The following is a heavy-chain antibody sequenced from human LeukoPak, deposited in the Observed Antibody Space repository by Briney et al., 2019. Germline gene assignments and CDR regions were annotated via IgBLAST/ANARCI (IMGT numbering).Heavy chain of an antibody. V-gene: IGHV4-59*01. CDR1: GGSISSYY. CDR3: AREMGSGSYLFDY. Sequence: SETLSLTCTVSGGSISSYYWSWIRQPPGKGLEWIGYIYYSGSTNYNPSLKSRVTISVDTSKNQFSLKLSSVTAADTAVYYCAREMGSGSYLFDYWGQGTLVTVSS. CDR2: IYYSGST. D-gene: IGHD1-26*01. J-gene: IGHJ4*02.